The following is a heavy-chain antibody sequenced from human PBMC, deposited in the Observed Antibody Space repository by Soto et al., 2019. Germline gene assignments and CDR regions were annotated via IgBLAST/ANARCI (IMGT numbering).Heavy chain of an antibody. V-gene: IGHV1-46*01. CDR2: INPSGGST. D-gene: IGHD5-12*01. CDR3: ARKDVASQTSGY. Sequence: VASVKVSCKASGYTFTSYYIHWLRQAPGQGLEWMGIINPSGGSTTYAQKFQDRVIITSDTSTSTVYMDLSSLRSEDTAVYYCARKDVASQTSGYWGQGTLVTVSS. J-gene: IGHJ4*02. CDR1: GYTFTSYY.